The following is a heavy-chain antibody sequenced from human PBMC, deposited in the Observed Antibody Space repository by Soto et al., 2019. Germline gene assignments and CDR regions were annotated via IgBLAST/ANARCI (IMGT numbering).Heavy chain of an antibody. CDR1: GFTFSSYA. D-gene: IGHD2-2*02. CDR3: ATSPSDIVVVPAAIDLDY. V-gene: IGHV3-23*01. CDR2: ISGSGGST. J-gene: IGHJ4*02. Sequence: GGSLRLSCAASGFTFSSYAMSWVRQAPGKGLEWVSAISGSGGSTYYADSVKGRFTISRDNSKNTLYLQMNSLRAEDTAVYYCATSPSDIVVVPAAIDLDYWGQGTLVTVSS.